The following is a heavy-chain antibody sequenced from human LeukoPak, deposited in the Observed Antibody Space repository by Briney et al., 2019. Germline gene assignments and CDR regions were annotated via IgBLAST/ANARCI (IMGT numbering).Heavy chain of an antibody. CDR2: INHSGNT. V-gene: IGHV4-34*01. Sequence: PSETLSLTCAVYGGSFSGYYWNWIRQPPGKGLEWIGEINHSGNTNYNPSLKSRVTISVDTSKNQFSLKLTSVTAADTAVYYCARRGGTYGGHGVVAYWGQGPLVTVSS. CDR1: GGSFSGYY. D-gene: IGHD4-23*01. CDR3: ARRGGTYGGHGVVAY. J-gene: IGHJ4*02.